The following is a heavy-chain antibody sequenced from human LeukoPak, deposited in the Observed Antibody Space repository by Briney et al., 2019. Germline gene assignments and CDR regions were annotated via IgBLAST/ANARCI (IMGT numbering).Heavy chain of an antibody. Sequence: GESLKISCKGSGYSFTSYWIGWVRQMPGKGLEWMGIIYPGDSDTRYSPSFQGQVTISADKSISTAYLQWSSLKASDTAMYYCARRLPTYYDILTGYSTGGGFDYWGQGTLVTVSS. V-gene: IGHV5-51*01. CDR2: IYPGDSDT. D-gene: IGHD3-9*01. CDR3: ARRLPTYYDILTGYSTGGGFDY. CDR1: GYSFTSYW. J-gene: IGHJ4*02.